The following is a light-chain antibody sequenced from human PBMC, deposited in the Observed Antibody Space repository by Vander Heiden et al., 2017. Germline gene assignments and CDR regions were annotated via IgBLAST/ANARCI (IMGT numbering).Light chain of an antibody. CDR2: LGS. CDR1: QSLLHSNGYNY. CDR3: RQALQTPLT. Sequence: DYVVNQSPILLPVTPGEPASISCRSSQSLLHSNGYNYLDWYLQKPGQSPQLLIYLGSNRASGVPDRFSGSGSGTDFTLKISRVEAEDVGVYYCRQALQTPLTFGEGTKVEIK. V-gene: IGKV2-28*01. J-gene: IGKJ4*01.